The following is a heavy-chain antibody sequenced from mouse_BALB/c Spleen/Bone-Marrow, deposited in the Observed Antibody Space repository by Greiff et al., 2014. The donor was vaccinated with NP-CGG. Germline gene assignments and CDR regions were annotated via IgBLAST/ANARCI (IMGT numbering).Heavy chain of an antibody. CDR2: LHYSGST. J-gene: IGHJ2*01. D-gene: IGHD1-1*01. CDR3: ARIYYGSSYDY. Sequence: EVQLQQSGPELVKPSQSLSLSCTVTGYSFTSCCSWRLMRQSPGDIVGWMGYLHYSGSTNYNPSLKSRISITRDTSKNQFFLQLNSVSTEDTATYYCARIYYGSSYDYWGQGTTLTVSS. V-gene: IGHV3-1*02. CDR1: GYSFTSCCS.